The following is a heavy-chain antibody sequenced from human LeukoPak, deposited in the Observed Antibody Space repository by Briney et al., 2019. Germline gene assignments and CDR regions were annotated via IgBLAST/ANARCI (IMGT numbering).Heavy chain of an antibody. V-gene: IGHV3-30*18. Sequence: RAGRSLRLSCAASGFAFSSYGMHWVRQAPGKGLEWVAVISYDGSNKYYADSVKGRFTISRDNSKNTLYLQMNSLRAEDTAVYYCAKDSWESMVRGVIKIEYFQHWGQGTLVTVSS. CDR3: AKDSWESMVRGVIKIEYFQH. D-gene: IGHD3-10*01. CDR1: GFAFSSYG. J-gene: IGHJ1*01. CDR2: ISYDGSNK.